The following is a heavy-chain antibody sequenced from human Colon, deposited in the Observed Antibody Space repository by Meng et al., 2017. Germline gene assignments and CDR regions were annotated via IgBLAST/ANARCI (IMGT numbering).Heavy chain of an antibody. Sequence: QLQLQESGSRLVKDSQTLSLTCAVSGDSVTTPLSSWSWIRQSSGKGLAWIGNIYDNGYTYYSPSLRSRVTISVDRSNNQFSLNLNSVTAADTAVYFSARGYRRSTYFAYWGQRNLVTVSS. CDR2: IYDNGYT. J-gene: IGHJ4*02. D-gene: IGHD2/OR15-2a*01. V-gene: IGHV4-30-2*06. CDR3: ARGYRRSTYFAY. CDR1: GDSVTTPLSS.